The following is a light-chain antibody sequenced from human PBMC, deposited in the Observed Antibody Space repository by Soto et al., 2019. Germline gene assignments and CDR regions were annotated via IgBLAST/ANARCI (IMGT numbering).Light chain of an antibody. CDR2: GAS. CDR3: QQYGSPR. CDR1: QSVGSSY. J-gene: IGKJ4*01. V-gene: IGKV3-20*01. Sequence: EIVFTQSPGTLSLSPGERATLSCRASQSVGSSYLAWYQQKPGQATRLLIYGASSRATGIPDRFSCSGSGTDFAITISRLEPENFAVYYCQQYGSPRFGGGTKVDIK.